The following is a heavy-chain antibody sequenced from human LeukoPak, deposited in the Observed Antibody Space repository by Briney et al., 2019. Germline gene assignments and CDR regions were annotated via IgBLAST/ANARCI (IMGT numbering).Heavy chain of an antibody. CDR1: GFTFSTYS. D-gene: IGHD2-2*01. CDR2: ISGDGSIK. J-gene: IGHJ4*02. Sequence: PGRPLRLSCAASGFTFSTYSMHWVRQAPGKGLEWVAVISGDGSIKWTADSVKGRFTISRDNSKNTLYLQMNSLRADDMAVYYCAREDPYIVALPADGRYFDCWGQGTLVAVSS. V-gene: IGHV3-30-3*01. CDR3: AREDPYIVALPADGRYFDC.